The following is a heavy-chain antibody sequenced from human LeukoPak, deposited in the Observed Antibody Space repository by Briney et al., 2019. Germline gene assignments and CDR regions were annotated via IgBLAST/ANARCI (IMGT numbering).Heavy chain of an antibody. CDR1: TFYFTDYA. J-gene: IGHJ4*01. D-gene: IGHD2-21*02. CDR2: VSGNGDTK. V-gene: IGHV3-23*01. CDR3: ARGSTSTAPGWVY. Sequence: PGGSLRLSCAVSTFYFTDYAMSWAGQAPGKGLEWLSAVSGNGDTKDYVDSVKGRFTISRDNSRNTVHLQIDNLRTEDTAVYYCARGSTSTAPGWVYWGHGTPVTVSS.